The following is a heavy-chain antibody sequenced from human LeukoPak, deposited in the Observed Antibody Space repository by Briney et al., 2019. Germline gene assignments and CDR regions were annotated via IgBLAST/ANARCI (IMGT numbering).Heavy chain of an antibody. CDR3: AKGYYDILTGYYWAYYYYGMDV. V-gene: IGHV3-30*18. CDR2: ISYDGSNK. J-gene: IGHJ6*02. CDR1: GFTFSSYG. Sequence: PGRSLRLSCAASGFTFSSYGMHWVRQAPGKGLEWVAVISYDGSNKYYADSVKGRFTISRDNSKNTLYLQMNSLRAEDTAVYYCAKGYYDILTGYYWAYYYYGMDVWGQGTTVTVSS. D-gene: IGHD3-9*01.